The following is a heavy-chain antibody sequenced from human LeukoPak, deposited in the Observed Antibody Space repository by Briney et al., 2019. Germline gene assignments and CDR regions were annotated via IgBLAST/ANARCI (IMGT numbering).Heavy chain of an antibody. CDR3: ARVQGIAAASYYYYMDV. CDR1: GFTFDDHG. D-gene: IGHD6-13*01. Sequence: WPGGSLRLSCAASGFTFDDHGMSWVRQAPGKGLEWVSGINWNGGSTGYADSVKGRFTISRDNAKNSLYLQMNSLRAEDTALYYCARVQGIAAASYYYYMDVWGKGTTVTVSS. V-gene: IGHV3-20*04. J-gene: IGHJ6*03. CDR2: INWNGGST.